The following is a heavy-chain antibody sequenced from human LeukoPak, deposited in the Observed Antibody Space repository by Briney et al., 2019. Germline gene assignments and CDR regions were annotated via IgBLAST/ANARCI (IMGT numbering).Heavy chain of an antibody. J-gene: IGHJ4*02. V-gene: IGHV3-23*01. CDR1: GFSFNNYA. Sequence: GGSLRLSCAASGFSFNNYAMSWVRQAPGKGLEWVSAISTTGGSTYYANSVKGRFTVSRDNSKNTLSLQMDSLRVEDTALYYCAKDWTTVVTPKGYYFDSWGQGTLVTVSS. CDR3: AKDWTTVVTPKGYYFDS. D-gene: IGHD4-23*01. CDR2: ISTTGGST.